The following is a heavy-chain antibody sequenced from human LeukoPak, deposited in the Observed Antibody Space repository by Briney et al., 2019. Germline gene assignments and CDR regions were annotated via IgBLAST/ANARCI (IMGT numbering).Heavy chain of an antibody. Sequence: GWSLRLSCAASGFTFSSYGMHWVRQAPGKGLEWVAVIWYDGSNKYYADSVKGRFTISRDNSKNTLYLQMNSLRAEDTAVYYCAGGEYDFWSGYYLGGLYWGQGTLVTVSS. CDR1: GFTFSSYG. CDR2: IWYDGSNK. CDR3: AGGEYDFWSGYYLGGLY. J-gene: IGHJ4*02. D-gene: IGHD3-3*01. V-gene: IGHV3-33*01.